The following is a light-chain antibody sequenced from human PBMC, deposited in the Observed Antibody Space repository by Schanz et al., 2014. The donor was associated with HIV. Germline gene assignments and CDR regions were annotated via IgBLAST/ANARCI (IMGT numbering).Light chain of an antibody. CDR1: SSDVGGYDY. Sequence: QSALTQPASVSGSPGQSITISCTGTSSDVGGYDYVSWYQQHPGQAPKLIIYDVNNRPAGMSDRFSGSKSGNTASLTISGLQSEDEADYYCAAWDDSLNGVIFGGGTKLTVL. J-gene: IGLJ2*01. V-gene: IGLV2-14*03. CDR3: AAWDDSLNGVI. CDR2: DVN.